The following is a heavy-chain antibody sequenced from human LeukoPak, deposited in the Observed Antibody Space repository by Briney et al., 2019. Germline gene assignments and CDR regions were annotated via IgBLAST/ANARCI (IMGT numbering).Heavy chain of an antibody. D-gene: IGHD3-22*01. V-gene: IGHV1-69*04. Sequence: ASVKVSCKASGVTFSSYAISWVRQAPGQGLEWMGRIIPILGIANYAQKFQGRVTITADKSTSTAYMELSSLRSEDTAVYYCARPVSSCYDSSGYYFDCWRQGTLVTVCS. CDR1: GVTFSSYA. CDR2: IIPILGIA. J-gene: IGHJ4*02. CDR3: ARPVSSCYDSSGYYFDC.